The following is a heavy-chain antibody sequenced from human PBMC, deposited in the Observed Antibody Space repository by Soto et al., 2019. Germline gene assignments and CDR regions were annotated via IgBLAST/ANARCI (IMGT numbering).Heavy chain of an antibody. CDR2: INSNNGNT. CDR3: ARDRVSRRFDY. J-gene: IGHJ4*02. D-gene: IGHD3-16*02. Sequence: QVHLVQSGAEVRQPGASVKISCKSSGYTFTNYAVHWVRQAPGQRLECMGWINSNNGNTEYSQKFQDRVTITRDTSASTVYMELHSLRSEDTAVYYCARDRVSRRFDYWGQGTLVTVYS. CDR1: GYTFTNYA. V-gene: IGHV1-3*04.